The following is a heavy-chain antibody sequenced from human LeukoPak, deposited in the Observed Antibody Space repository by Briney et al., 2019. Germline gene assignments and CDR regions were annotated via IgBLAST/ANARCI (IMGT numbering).Heavy chain of an antibody. V-gene: IGHV4-30-2*01. D-gene: IGHD2-15*01. CDR3: ARYVVVVAATRSWYFDL. Sequence: MASETLSLTCAVSGGSISSGGYSWSWIRQPPGKGLEWIGYIYHSGSTHYNPSLKSRVTISVDRSKNQFSLKLSSVTAADTAVYYCARYVVVVAATRSWYFDLWGRGTLVTVSS. CDR2: IYHSGST. J-gene: IGHJ2*01. CDR1: GGSISSGGYS.